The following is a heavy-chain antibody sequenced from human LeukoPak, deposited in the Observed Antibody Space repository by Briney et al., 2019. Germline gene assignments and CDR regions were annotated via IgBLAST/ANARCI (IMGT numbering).Heavy chain of an antibody. V-gene: IGHV4-30-2*01. Sequence: SETLSLTCTVSGGSISSGGYYWRWIRQPPGKGLEWIWYIYHSGSTYYNLSLKSRVTISVDRSKNQFSLKLSSVTAADTAVYYCARALNYYYYYMDVWGKGTTVTVSS. CDR1: GGSISSGGYY. CDR3: ARALNYYYYYMDV. J-gene: IGHJ6*03. CDR2: IYHSGST.